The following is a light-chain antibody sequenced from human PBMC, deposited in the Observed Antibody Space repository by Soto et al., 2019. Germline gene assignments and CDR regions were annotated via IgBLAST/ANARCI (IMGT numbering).Light chain of an antibody. CDR1: QAVSHSY. V-gene: IGKV3-20*01. J-gene: IGKJ1*01. CDR3: QQYDNSPPWA. CDR2: GAS. Sequence: EIVLTQSPGTLSLSPGERATLSCRASQAVSHSYLAWYQQKPGQAPSLLIYGASSRATSIPDRFSGSGSGTDFILTISRLEPEDFAVYYCQQYDNSPPWAFGQGTKVEIK.